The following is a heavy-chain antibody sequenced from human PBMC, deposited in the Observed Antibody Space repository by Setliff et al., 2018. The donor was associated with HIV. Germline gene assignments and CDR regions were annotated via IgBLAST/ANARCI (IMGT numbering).Heavy chain of an antibody. CDR2: ISPYNGDT. CDR3: ARAFQHFEYAFDI. Sequence: ASVKVSCKASGYSFTNYGISWVRQAPGQGLEWVGWISPYNGDTKYAEKVQGRVTMTTDTSTSTAYMELRSLRSEDTAGYYCARAFQHFEYAFDIWGQGTMVTVSS. D-gene: IGHD3-9*01. CDR1: GYSFTNYG. V-gene: IGHV1-18*01. J-gene: IGHJ3*02.